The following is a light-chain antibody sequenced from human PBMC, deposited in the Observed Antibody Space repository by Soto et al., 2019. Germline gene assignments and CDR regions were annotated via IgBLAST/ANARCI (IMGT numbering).Light chain of an antibody. CDR2: GAT. V-gene: IGKV3-20*01. CDR3: QQYGTSAGT. CDR1: QSFSSSH. J-gene: IGKJ1*01. Sequence: EIVMTQAPATLSVSPGERATLSCRASQSFSSSHLAWYQQNPGQAPRLLIYGATSMATGIPDRFSGSGSGTDFTLTISRLEPEDFAVYYCQQYGTSAGTFGQGTKVDI.